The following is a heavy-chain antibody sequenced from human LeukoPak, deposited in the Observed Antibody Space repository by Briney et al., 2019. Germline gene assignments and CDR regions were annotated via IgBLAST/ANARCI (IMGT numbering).Heavy chain of an antibody. Sequence: GGSLRLSCAASGFTFSSYAMHWVRQAPGKGLEWVAVISYDGSNKYYADSVKGRFTISRDNSKNTLYLQMNSLRAEDTAVYYCARDRALGDYYGSGRSYYFDYWGQGTLVTVSS. J-gene: IGHJ4*02. CDR1: GFTFSSYA. CDR3: ARDRALGDYYGSGRSYYFDY. CDR2: ISYDGSNK. D-gene: IGHD3-10*01. V-gene: IGHV3-30-3*01.